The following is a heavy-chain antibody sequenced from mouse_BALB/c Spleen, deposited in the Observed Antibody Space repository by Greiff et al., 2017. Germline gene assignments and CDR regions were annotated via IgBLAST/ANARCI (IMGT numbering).Heavy chain of an antibody. D-gene: IGHD1-1*01. CDR1: GFSLTSYG. CDR2: IWSGGST. J-gene: IGHJ4*01. V-gene: IGHV2-4-1*01. Sequence: VQRVESGPGLVQPSQSLSITCTVSGFSLTSYGVHWVRQSPGKGLEWLGVIWSGGSTDYNAAFISRLSISKDNSKSQVFFKMNSLQADDTAIYYCARNWGYYGSSYAMDYWGQGTSVTVSS. CDR3: ARNWGYYGSSYAMDY.